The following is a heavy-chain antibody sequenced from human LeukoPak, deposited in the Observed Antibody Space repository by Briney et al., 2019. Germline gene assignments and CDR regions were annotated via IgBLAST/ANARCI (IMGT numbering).Heavy chain of an antibody. J-gene: IGHJ4*02. CDR2: ISSSTTYT. V-gene: IGHV3-21*01. CDR1: GFTFSSHT. CDR3: ARDAWNYYYFDY. Sequence: KAGGSLRLSCAASGFTFSSHTMSWVRQAPGKGLECVSSISSSTTYTYYADSVKGRFTISRDNAKNSLYLQMNSLRAEDTAVYYCARDAWNYYYFDYWGQGTLVTVSS. D-gene: IGHD1-7*01.